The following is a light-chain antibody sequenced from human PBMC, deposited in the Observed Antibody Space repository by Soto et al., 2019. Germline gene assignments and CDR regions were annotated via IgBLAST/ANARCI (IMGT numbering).Light chain of an antibody. CDR3: QQRSVWPPVI. CDR1: PSVSGY. J-gene: IGKJ3*01. V-gene: IGKV3-11*01. CDR2: GVS. Sequence: EIVLTQSPATLSLSPGERATLSCRASPSVSGYLAWYQQKPGQAPRLLIYGVSNRAPGIPARFSGSGSGTDFTLTISSLEPGDFAVYYCQQRSVWPPVIFGPGTKVDIK.